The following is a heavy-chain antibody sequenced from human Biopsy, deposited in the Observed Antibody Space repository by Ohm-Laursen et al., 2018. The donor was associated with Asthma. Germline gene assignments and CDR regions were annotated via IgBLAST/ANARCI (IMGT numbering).Heavy chain of an antibody. D-gene: IGHD6-13*01. Sequence: SLRLSCAASGFAVSRDHMFWVRQAPGKGLEWVSVIYSGGTSHTADSVRGRFTISRDYSKNSLYLQMNSLRGADTALYYCVKDIRLQLWGFDSWGQGTLVTVSS. CDR3: VKDIRLQLWGFDS. J-gene: IGHJ4*02. CDR2: IYSGGTS. V-gene: IGHV3-53*05. CDR1: GFAVSRDH.